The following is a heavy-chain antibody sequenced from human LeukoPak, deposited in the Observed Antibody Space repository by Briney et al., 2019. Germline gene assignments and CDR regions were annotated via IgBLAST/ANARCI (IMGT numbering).Heavy chain of an antibody. V-gene: IGHV4-4*07. Sequence: SQTLSLTCSVASHSISTQSWSWIRQPAGKRLEWIGHISPSGNTNYNPSLKSRVTMSLDTSKNHFSLKLTSVTAADTAVYYCARRPYWYFDLWGRGTLVTVSS. CDR2: ISPSGNT. J-gene: IGHJ2*01. CDR1: SHSISTQS. CDR3: ARRPYWYFDL. D-gene: IGHD6-6*01.